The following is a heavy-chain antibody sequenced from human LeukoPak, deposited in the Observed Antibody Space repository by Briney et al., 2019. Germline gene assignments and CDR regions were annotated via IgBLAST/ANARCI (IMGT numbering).Heavy chain of an antibody. D-gene: IGHD3-3*01. J-gene: IGHJ4*02. CDR1: GFTFSRCP. Sequence: GGSLRLSCSASGFTFSRCPMTWVRQAPGKGLEWVSGISDSGDTTYYADSAKGRFTISRDNSKNTLYLQMNSLRAEDTAIYYCAKMGSPHYDFWSGYMWGQGTLVTVSS. CDR3: AKMGSPHYDFWSGYM. V-gene: IGHV3-23*01. CDR2: ISDSGDTT.